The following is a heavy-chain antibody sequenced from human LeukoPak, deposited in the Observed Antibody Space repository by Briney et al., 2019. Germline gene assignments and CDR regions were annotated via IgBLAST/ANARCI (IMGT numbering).Heavy chain of an antibody. Sequence: PGGSLRLSCAGSGFSFSSYGMHWVRQAPGKGLEWMAFKRSDGSNKYYVDSVKGRFTISRDNSKNSLYLQMNSLRAEDTAVYYCARRPGRNRTYGSGNYQYYYYYYMDVWGKGTTVTISS. CDR1: GFSFSSYG. D-gene: IGHD3-10*01. J-gene: IGHJ6*03. CDR2: KRSDGSNK. CDR3: ARRPGRNRTYGSGNYQYYYYYYMDV. V-gene: IGHV3-30*02.